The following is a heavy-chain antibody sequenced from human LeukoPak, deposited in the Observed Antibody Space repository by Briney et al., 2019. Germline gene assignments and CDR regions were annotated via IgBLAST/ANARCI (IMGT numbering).Heavy chain of an antibody. Sequence: SETLSLTCTVSGGSISSSSYYWSWIRQPPGKGLEWIGYIYYGGGTYYNPSLKSRVTISVDTSKNQFSLNLSSVTAADTAVYYCARGLFGSGYWGQGTLVTVSS. CDR2: IYYGGGT. CDR3: ARGLFGSGY. CDR1: GGSISSSSYY. J-gene: IGHJ4*02. V-gene: IGHV4-61*01. D-gene: IGHD3-22*01.